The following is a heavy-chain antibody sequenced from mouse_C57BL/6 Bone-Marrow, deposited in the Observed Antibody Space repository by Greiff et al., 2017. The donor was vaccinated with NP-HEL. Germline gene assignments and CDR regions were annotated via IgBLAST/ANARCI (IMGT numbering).Heavy chain of an antibody. J-gene: IGHJ3*01. Sequence: QVQLKESGAELVKPGASVKISCKASGYAFSSYWMNWVKQRPGKGLEWIGQIYPGDGDTNYNGKFKGKATLTSDKSSSTAYMLLSSLTAEDSAVYCCASWETAQATLFAYWGQGALVTVSA. CDR1: GYAFSSYW. CDR3: ASWETAQATLFAY. D-gene: IGHD3-2*02. V-gene: IGHV1-80*01. CDR2: IYPGDGDT.